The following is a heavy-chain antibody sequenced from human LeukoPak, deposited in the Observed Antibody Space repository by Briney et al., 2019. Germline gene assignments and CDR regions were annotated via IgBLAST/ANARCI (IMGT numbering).Heavy chain of an antibody. CDR3: AKEGSVAGPTEFDY. CDR1: GFTFSRYA. Sequence: GGSLRLSCAASGFTFSRYAMSWVRQAPGKGLEWVSAISGRGDNTYYADSVKGRFTISRDNSKNTLYLQMKSLRVEDTAVYYCAKEGSVAGPTEFDYWGQGTLVTVSS. J-gene: IGHJ4*02. V-gene: IGHV3-23*01. CDR2: ISGRGDNT. D-gene: IGHD6-19*01.